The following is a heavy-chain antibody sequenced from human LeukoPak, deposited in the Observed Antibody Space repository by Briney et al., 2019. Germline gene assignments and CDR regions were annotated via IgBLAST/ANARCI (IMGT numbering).Heavy chain of an antibody. CDR1: GFTLSSYA. V-gene: IGHV3-23*01. J-gene: IGHJ5*02. CDR3: AKSPNMVQGARGDWFDP. CDR2: MRSRGDSI. Sequence: PGGSLRLSCAASGFTLSSYAMSWVRQARGKGLEWVSCMRSRGDSIFHADCVKGRFTISRDNSKNTLYLQMNSLRAEDTAVYYCAKSPNMVQGARGDWFDPWGQGILVTVSS. D-gene: IGHD3-10*01.